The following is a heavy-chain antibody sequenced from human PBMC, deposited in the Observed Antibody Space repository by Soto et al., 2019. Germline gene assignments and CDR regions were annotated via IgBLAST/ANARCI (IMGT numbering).Heavy chain of an antibody. D-gene: IGHD3-3*01. CDR2: INPNSGGT. V-gene: IGHV1-2*04. Sequence: ASVKVSCKASGYTFTGYYMHWVRQAPGQGLEWMGWINPNSGGTNYAQKFQGWVTMTRDTSISTAYMELRRLRSDDTAVYYCARAEVQKASRHGVAVIKHRDYYYYYGMDVWGQGTTVTVSS. J-gene: IGHJ6*02. CDR3: ARAEVQKASRHGVAVIKHRDYYYYYGMDV. CDR1: GYTFTGYY.